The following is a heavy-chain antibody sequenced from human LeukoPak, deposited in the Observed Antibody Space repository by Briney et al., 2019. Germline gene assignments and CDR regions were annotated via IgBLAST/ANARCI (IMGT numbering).Heavy chain of an antibody. CDR2: MNPNNGNT. J-gene: IGHJ6*02. D-gene: IGHD5-12*01. CDR1: VYTFTSYD. CDR3: TRAHSGYHYYYGMDV. Sequence: ASVKVSCKASVYTFTSYDINWVRQAPGQGLEWMGWMNPNNGNTANAQKFQGRVTTTRNTSISTAYIKLSSVRSEDTAVYYCTRAHSGYHYYYGMDVWGQGTTVTVSS. V-gene: IGHV1-8*01.